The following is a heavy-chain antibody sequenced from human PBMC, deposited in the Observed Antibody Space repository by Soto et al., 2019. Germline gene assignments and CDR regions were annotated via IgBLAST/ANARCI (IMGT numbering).Heavy chain of an antibody. Sequence: PGGSLRLSCAASGFTFSDYYMSWIRQAPGKGLEWVSYISSSSSYTNYADSVKGRFTISRDNAKNSLYLQMNSLRAEDTAVYYCAREGPVVTMVRGAAFDIWGQGTMVTVSS. CDR2: ISSSSSYT. J-gene: IGHJ3*02. CDR3: AREGPVVTMVRGAAFDI. D-gene: IGHD3-10*01. V-gene: IGHV3-11*05. CDR1: GFTFSDYY.